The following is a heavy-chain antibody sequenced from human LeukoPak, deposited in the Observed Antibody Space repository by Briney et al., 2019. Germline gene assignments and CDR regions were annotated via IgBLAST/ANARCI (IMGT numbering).Heavy chain of an antibody. J-gene: IGHJ4*02. D-gene: IGHD6-19*01. Sequence: ASVKVSCKASGYTFTSYDINWVRQATGQGLEWMGWMNPNSGNTGYAQKFQGRVTMTRNTSISTAYMELSSLRSEDTAVYYCARGDAQWLVLDYWGQGTLVTVSS. CDR1: GYTFTSYD. CDR2: MNPNSGNT. CDR3: ARGDAQWLVLDY. V-gene: IGHV1-8*01.